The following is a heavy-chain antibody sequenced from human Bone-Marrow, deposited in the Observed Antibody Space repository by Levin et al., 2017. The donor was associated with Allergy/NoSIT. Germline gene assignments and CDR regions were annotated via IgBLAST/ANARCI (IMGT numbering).Heavy chain of an antibody. D-gene: IGHD1-1*01. V-gene: IGHV3-43D*04. CDR2: ISWDGTFT. J-gene: IGHJ4*02. CDR1: GFMFDHYA. Sequence: GGSLRLSCAASGFMFDHYAMHWVRQVPGKGLEWVSLISWDGTFTSYADSVQGRFTISRDNSRHSLSLQMDSLRAEDTAFYYCARDSRALGGLESLDFWGQGTLVTVSS. CDR3: ARDSRALGGLESLDF.